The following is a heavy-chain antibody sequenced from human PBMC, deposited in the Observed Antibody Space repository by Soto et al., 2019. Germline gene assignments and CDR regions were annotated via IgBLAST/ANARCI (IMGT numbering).Heavy chain of an antibody. D-gene: IGHD7-27*01. Sequence: GGSLRLSCAASGFTFSSYVMSWVRQAPGKGLEWVSAISGSGGSTYYADSVKGRFTISRDNSKNTLYLQMNSLRAEDTAVYYCAKGNWGSDAFDIWGQGTMVTVSS. CDR2: ISGSGGST. CDR1: GFTFSSYV. J-gene: IGHJ3*02. CDR3: AKGNWGSDAFDI. V-gene: IGHV3-23*01.